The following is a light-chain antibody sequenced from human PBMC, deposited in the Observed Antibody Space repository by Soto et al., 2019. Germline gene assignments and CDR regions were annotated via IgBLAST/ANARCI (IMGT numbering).Light chain of an antibody. CDR2: EVS. CDR3: CSYRSISAHV. Sequence: QSALTQPASVSGSPGQSITISCTGTSSDIGGYNYVSWYQQHPGKAPKLMIYEVSNRPSGVSNRFSGSKSGNTASLTISGLQAEDEVDYYCCSYRSISAHVFGTGTKVTVL. CDR1: SSDIGGYNY. V-gene: IGLV2-14*01. J-gene: IGLJ1*01.